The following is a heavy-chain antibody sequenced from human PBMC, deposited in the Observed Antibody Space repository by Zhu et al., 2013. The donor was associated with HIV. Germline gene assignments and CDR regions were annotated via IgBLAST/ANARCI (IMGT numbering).Heavy chain of an antibody. CDR1: GYTFSSYD. V-gene: IGHV1-8*01. J-gene: IGHJ6*02. CDR3: AKGNGMDV. D-gene: IGHD3-10*01. CDR2: MNPKSDNA. Sequence: QVQLVQSGAEVKNPGASVKVSCKASGYTFSSYDINWVRQATGQGLEWMGWMNPKSDNAGYAQKFQGRVTMTRNISISTAYMELNSLTSEDTAVYYCAKGNGMDVWGQGTTVTGLL.